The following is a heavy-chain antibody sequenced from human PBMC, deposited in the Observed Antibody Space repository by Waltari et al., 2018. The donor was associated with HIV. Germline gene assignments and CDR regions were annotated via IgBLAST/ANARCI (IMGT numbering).Heavy chain of an antibody. J-gene: IGHJ4*02. Sequence: QVPLLESGGGVVQPGRSLRLSCEVSGFTFSDYGFHWVRQAPGRGLEWVAHISYDGRNKYYAESVKGRFTLSRDNAKNTLFLQMNSLRAEDTAVYYCAKEDFEYGSSSHLGYWGQGTLVTVSS. CDR2: ISYDGRNK. D-gene: IGHD6-6*01. V-gene: IGHV3-30*18. CDR1: GFTFSDYG. CDR3: AKEDFEYGSSSHLGY.